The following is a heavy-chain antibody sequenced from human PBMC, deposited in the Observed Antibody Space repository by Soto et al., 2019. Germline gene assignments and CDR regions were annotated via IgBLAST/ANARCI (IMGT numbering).Heavy chain of an antibody. CDR2: INPHSGGT. CDR3: ARGEAGYFYYGLDV. CDR1: GYIFTDYY. V-gene: IGHV1-2*04. Sequence: QVQLVQSGAEVQKPGASAQVSCKASGYIFTDYYIHWIRQAPGRGLEWMGWINPHSGGTKSAQKLQGWVTMTRDTSTNTVYMELTRLRSDDTAVYYCARGEAGYFYYGLDVWGQGTTVTVSS. J-gene: IGHJ6*02.